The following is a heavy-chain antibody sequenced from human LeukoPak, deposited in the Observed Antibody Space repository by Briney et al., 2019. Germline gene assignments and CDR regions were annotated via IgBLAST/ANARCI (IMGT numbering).Heavy chain of an antibody. D-gene: IGHD3-3*01. V-gene: IGHV5-51*01. Sequence: GESLKISCKGSGYSFTSYWIGWVRQMPGKGLEWMGIIYPGDSDTRYSPSFQGQVTISADKSISTAYLQWSSLKASDTAMYNCARASTYYDFWSGSNWFDPWGQGTLVTVSS. CDR1: GYSFTSYW. J-gene: IGHJ5*02. CDR3: ARASTYYDFWSGSNWFDP. CDR2: IYPGDSDT.